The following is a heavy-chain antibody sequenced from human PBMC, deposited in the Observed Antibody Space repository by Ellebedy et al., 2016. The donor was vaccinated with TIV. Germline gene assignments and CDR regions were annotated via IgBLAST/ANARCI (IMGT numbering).Heavy chain of an antibody. CDR1: GFTFSSYA. Sequence: GESLKISCAASGFTFSSYAMSWVRQAPGKGLEWVSAISGSGGSTYYADSVKGRFTISRDNSKNTLYLQMNSLRAEDTAVYYCARGPREIIDDAFDIWGQGTMVTVSS. CDR3: ARGPREIIDDAFDI. D-gene: IGHD2-15*01. CDR2: ISGSGGST. V-gene: IGHV3-23*01. J-gene: IGHJ3*02.